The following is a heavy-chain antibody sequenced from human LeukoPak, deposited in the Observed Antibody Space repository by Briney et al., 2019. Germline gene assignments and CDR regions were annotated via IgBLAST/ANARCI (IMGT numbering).Heavy chain of an antibody. D-gene: IGHD3-10*01. CDR1: GGSISSYY. J-gene: IGHJ4*02. CDR2: IYYSGST. Sequence: SETLSLTCTVSGGSISSYYWSWIRQPPGKGLEWIGYIYYSGSTNYNPSLKSRVTISVDTSKNQFSLKLSSVTAADTAVYYCARGGSGDPFDYWGQGTLVIVSS. V-gene: IGHV4-59*01. CDR3: ARGGSGDPFDY.